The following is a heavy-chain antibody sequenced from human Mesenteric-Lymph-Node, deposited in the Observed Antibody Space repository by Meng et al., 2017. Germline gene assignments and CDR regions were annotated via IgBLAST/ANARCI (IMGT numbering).Heavy chain of an antibody. Sequence: QVQLRESGPALVKPSETLSLTCAVSGASVSINPSSWTWVRQPPGKGLEWIGEVYHRGDTNYNPSLKSRVVISVDRSKNQFSLNLSSVTAADTAVYYCGRDQGRQLINHWGQGTLVTVS. CDR2: VYHRGDT. D-gene: IGHD1-1*01. CDR3: GRDQGRQLINH. V-gene: IGHV4-61*01. J-gene: IGHJ4*02. CDR1: GASVSINPSS.